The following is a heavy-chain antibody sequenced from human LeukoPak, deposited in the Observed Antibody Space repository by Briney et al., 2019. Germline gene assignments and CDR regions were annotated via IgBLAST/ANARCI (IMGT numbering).Heavy chain of an antibody. Sequence: PSETLSLTCTVSGYSISSGYYWGWIRQPPGKGLEWIGSIYHSGSTYYNPSLKSRVTISVDTSKNQFSLKLSSVTAADTAVYYCAREGLPSPNDYYDSSGEGGDAFDIWGQGTMVTVSS. J-gene: IGHJ3*02. D-gene: IGHD3-22*01. CDR2: IYHSGST. V-gene: IGHV4-38-2*02. CDR1: GYSISSGYY. CDR3: AREGLPSPNDYYDSSGEGGDAFDI.